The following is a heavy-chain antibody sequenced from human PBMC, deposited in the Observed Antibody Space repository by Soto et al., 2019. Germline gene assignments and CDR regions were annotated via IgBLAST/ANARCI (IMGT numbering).Heavy chain of an antibody. Sequence: ASVKVSCKASGYTFTSYAMHWVRLAPGQRLEWMGWINAGNGNTKYSQKFQGRVTITRDTSASTAYMELSSLRSEDTAVYYCARDLFTNPDFDYWGQGTLVTVSS. CDR2: INAGNGNT. J-gene: IGHJ4*02. D-gene: IGHD2-8*01. V-gene: IGHV1-3*01. CDR3: ARDLFTNPDFDY. CDR1: GYTFTSYA.